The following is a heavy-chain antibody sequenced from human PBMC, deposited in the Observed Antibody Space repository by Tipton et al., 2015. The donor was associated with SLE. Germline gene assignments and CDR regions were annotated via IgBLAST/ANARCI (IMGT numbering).Heavy chain of an antibody. CDR3: AKEDSSSDAFDI. J-gene: IGHJ3*02. CDR2: ISGSSSYI. CDR1: GFTFSSYS. D-gene: IGHD3-22*01. Sequence: SLRLSCAASGFTFSSYSLNWVRQAPGQGLEWVSSISGSSSYIYYADSVKGRFTISRDNSKNTLYLQMNSLRAEDTAVYYCAKEDSSSDAFDIWGQGTMVTVSS. V-gene: IGHV3-21*01.